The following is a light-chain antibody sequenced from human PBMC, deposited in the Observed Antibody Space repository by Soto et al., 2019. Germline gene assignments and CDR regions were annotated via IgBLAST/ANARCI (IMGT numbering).Light chain of an antibody. V-gene: IGKV1-39*01. CDR3: QQSFTTPFT. CDR2: VAS. J-gene: IGKJ3*01. CDR1: QSISRY. Sequence: DIQMTQSPSSLSASVGDRVTITCRASQSISRYLNWYQQKPGKAPNLLIYVASSLQSEVPSRFSGSGSGTDFTLTITSLQPEDFATYYCQQSFTTPFTFGPGTKVDIK.